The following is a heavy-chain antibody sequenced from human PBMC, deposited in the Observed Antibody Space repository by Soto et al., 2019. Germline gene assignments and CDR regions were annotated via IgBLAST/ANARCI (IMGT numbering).Heavy chain of an antibody. D-gene: IGHD5-12*01. V-gene: IGHV3-30-3*01. Sequence: QVQLVESVGGVVQPGRSLRLSCAASGFIFSGYAMHWVRQAPGKGLEWVAVISYDGNTKYYADSVKGRFTVSRDNSKNTLYVQMNNLSAEDTAMYYCAKETSAYEIDYWGQGTLVTVSS. CDR3: AKETSAYEIDY. CDR2: ISYDGNTK. CDR1: GFIFSGYA. J-gene: IGHJ4*02.